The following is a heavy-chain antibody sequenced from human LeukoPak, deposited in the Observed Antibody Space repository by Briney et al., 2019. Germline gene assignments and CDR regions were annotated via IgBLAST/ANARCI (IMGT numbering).Heavy chain of an antibody. CDR1: GFTFSSYS. CDR2: ISSSSSYI. Sequence: GGSLRLSCAASGFTFSSYSMNWIRQAPGKGLEWVSSISSSSSYIYYADSVKVRFTISRDNAKNSLYLQMNSLRAEDTAVYYCARGGGSSTSKNWFDPWGQGTLVTVSS. CDR3: ARGGGSSTSKNWFDP. V-gene: IGHV3-21*01. D-gene: IGHD3-16*01. J-gene: IGHJ5*02.